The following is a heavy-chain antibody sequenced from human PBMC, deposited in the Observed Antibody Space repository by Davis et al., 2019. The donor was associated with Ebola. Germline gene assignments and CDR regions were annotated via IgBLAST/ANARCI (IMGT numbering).Heavy chain of an antibody. J-gene: IGHJ3*02. D-gene: IGHD3-3*01. CDR3: AKDLHTIFGAWGRRGAFDI. Sequence: PGESLKISCAASGFTFSSYAMSWVRQAPGKGLEWVSSISGSGDSTYYADSVKGRFTISRDNSKNTLYLRMNTLRAEDTAVYYCAKDLHTIFGAWGRRGAFDIWGQGTMVTVSS. CDR2: ISGSGDST. CDR1: GFTFSSYA. V-gene: IGHV3-23*01.